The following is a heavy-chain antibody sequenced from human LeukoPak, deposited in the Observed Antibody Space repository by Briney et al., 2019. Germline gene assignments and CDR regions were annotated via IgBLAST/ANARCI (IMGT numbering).Heavy chain of an antibody. V-gene: IGHV3-23*01. CDR1: GFTFVSYA. CDR2: INGGGETT. CDR3: ARGGWIAARPRTAFDI. D-gene: IGHD6-6*01. Sequence: GGSLRLSCAASGFTFVSYAMTWVRQAPGKGLEWVSSINGGGETTYYADSVKGRFTISRDNSKNTLYLQMNSLRAEDTAVYYCARGGWIAARPRTAFDIWGQGTMVTVSS. J-gene: IGHJ3*02.